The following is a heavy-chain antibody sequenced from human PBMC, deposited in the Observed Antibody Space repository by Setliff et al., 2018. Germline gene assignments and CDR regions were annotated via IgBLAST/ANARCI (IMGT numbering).Heavy chain of an antibody. J-gene: IGHJ3*02. CDR3: ASLSVGGWTDAFDI. CDR1: GGSISSSNW. V-gene: IGHV4-4*02. CDR2: IYHSGST. D-gene: IGHD6-19*01. Sequence: PSETLSLTCAVSGGSISSSNWWSWVRQPPGKGLEWIGEIYHSGSTNYNPSLKSRVTISVDKSKNQFSLKLSPVTAADTAVYYCASLSVGGWTDAFDIWGQGTMVTVSS.